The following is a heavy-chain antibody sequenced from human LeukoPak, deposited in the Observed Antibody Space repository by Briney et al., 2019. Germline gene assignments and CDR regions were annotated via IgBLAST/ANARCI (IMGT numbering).Heavy chain of an antibody. J-gene: IGHJ6*03. CDR1: GYNFNKYG. Sequence: GAAVKVSCKASGYNFNKYGISWVRQAPGQGLEWIGWMSAYNHRTRYLQKLQGRVTMTIDTSTTTAFLEVESLRSDDTGVYFCVRDGPGGVTDDDYFYYYMDVWGEGTAVIVS. CDR2: MSAYNHRT. CDR3: VRDGPGGVTDDDYFYYYMDV. V-gene: IGHV1-18*01. D-gene: IGHD3-16*01.